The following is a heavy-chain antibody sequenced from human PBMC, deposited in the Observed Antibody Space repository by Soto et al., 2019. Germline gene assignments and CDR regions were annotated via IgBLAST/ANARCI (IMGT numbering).Heavy chain of an antibody. CDR3: AAFCSAGGCPPGPWI. CDR1: GYCFTTYY. CDR2: INPNGGST. Sequence: QVVQSGAEVRKPGSSVKVFGKGSGYCFTTYYIHWFRQATGQGLEWMPIINPNGGSTNSAQKFQGRVTVTRDMSASTVYMELSSLRSDDAAVFYCAAFCSAGGCPPGPWIGGRGTKVTVSS. V-gene: IGHV1-46*03. D-gene: IGHD2-15*01. J-gene: IGHJ3*02.